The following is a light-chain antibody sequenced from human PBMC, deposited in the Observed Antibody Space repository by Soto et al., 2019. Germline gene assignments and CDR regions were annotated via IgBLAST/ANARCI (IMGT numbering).Light chain of an antibody. CDR2: GAS. J-gene: IGKJ4*01. Sequence: EIVLTQSPGTLSLSPGERATLSCRASQSVSTNYLVWYQQKPGLAPRLLIYGASSRATGIPDRFSGSGSGTDFTITISRLEPEDFAVYCCLLYGSLPPTFGGGTKVEVK. V-gene: IGKV3-20*01. CDR1: QSVSTNY. CDR3: LLYGSLPPT.